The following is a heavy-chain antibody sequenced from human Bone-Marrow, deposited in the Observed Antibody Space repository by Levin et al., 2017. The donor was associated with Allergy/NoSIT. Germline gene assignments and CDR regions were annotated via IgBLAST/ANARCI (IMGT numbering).Heavy chain of an antibody. D-gene: IGHD3-3*01. Sequence: MAGGSLRLSCAASNFAPGFIFTNAWLNWVRQAPGTGLEWVGRIKSIAGGGTTDYAASVKGRFTISRDDSKHTIYLQMNSLKTEDTAVYYCTTGGGLGVVDYWGQGTLVTVSS. CDR1: NFAPGFIFTNAW. J-gene: IGHJ4*02. CDR3: TTGGGLGVVDY. V-gene: IGHV3-15*07. CDR2: IKSIAGGGTT.